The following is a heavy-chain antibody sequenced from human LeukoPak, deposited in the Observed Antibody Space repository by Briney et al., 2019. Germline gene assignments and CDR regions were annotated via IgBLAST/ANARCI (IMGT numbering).Heavy chain of an antibody. J-gene: IGHJ4*02. D-gene: IGHD2-2*01. CDR2: ISAYNGNT. V-gene: IGHV1-18*04. CDR1: GCSLISYG. Sequence: AVNVSCKASGCSLISYGISWVGQAPGEGREGMGWISAYNGNTNYAQKLQGRVTITTDTSTSAAYRHLSILRCDDPPVCYGANLWLVVQFFGYWGQGNGVSVFS. CDR3: ANLWLVVQFFGY.